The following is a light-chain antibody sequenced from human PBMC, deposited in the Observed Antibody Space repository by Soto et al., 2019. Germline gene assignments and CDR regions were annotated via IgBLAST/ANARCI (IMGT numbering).Light chain of an antibody. CDR3: QQYGSSPLT. J-gene: IGKJ2*01. V-gene: IGKV3-20*01. Sequence: EIGLTQSPGTLSLSPGERATLSCRASQSVSISYLAWYQQKPGQAPRLLIYGASSRATGIPDRFSGSGSGTDFTLTISRLEPEDFAVYYCQQYGSSPLTFGQGTKLEIK. CDR2: GAS. CDR1: QSVSISY.